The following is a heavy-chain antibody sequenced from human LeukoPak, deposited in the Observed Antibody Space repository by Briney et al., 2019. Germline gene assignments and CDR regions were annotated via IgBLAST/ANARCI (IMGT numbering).Heavy chain of an antibody. Sequence: GGSLRLSCAASGFTFDNAWMSWVRQAPGKGPEWVGRIKSETNGGTTDYAAPVEGRFTISRDDSKNMLYPQMNSLKTEDTAVYYCTTDTYYDSSHYFDYWGQGTLVTVSS. CDR2: IKSETNGGTT. CDR1: GFTFDNAW. D-gene: IGHD3-22*01. CDR3: TTDTYYDSSHYFDY. J-gene: IGHJ4*02. V-gene: IGHV3-15*01.